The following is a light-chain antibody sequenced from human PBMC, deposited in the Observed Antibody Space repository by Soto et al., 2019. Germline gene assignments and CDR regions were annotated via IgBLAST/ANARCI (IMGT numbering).Light chain of an antibody. Sequence: EIVLTQSPGTLSLSPGERATLSCRASQSVSSNNLAWYRQKPGQTPRVLIYGASRRASGIPDRFSGSGSGTDFKLPISRLEPEDFAVFYCQQDGSSPFTFGPGTKVDVK. CDR2: GAS. V-gene: IGKV3-20*01. CDR1: QSVSSNN. CDR3: QQDGSSPFT. J-gene: IGKJ3*01.